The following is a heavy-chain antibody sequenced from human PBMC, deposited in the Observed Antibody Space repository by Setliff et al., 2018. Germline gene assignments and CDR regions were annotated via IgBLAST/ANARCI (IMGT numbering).Heavy chain of an antibody. Sequence: GESLKISCTASGFSYSNCWVSWVRQAPGKGLEWLASINPHASEKYYVDSVKGRFTISRDNAKNSLSLQMNNLRTEDTAVYYCFGAGTCSYWGQGTLVTVSS. J-gene: IGHJ4*02. CDR3: FGAGTCSY. V-gene: IGHV3-7*01. D-gene: IGHD3-10*01. CDR1: GFSYSNCW. CDR2: INPHASEK.